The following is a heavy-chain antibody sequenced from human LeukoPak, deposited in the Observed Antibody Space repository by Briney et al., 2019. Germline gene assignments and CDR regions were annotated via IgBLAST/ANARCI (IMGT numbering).Heavy chain of an antibody. Sequence: GGSLRLSCAASGFTFSSYSMNWVRQAPGKGLEWVSSISSSSSYIYYADSVKGRFTISRDNAKNSLYLQMNSLRTEDTAVYYCARDSLGVALDYWGQGTLVTVSS. V-gene: IGHV3-21*01. CDR3: ARDSLGVALDY. CDR2: ISSSSSYI. CDR1: GFTFSSYS. J-gene: IGHJ4*02. D-gene: IGHD3-10*01.